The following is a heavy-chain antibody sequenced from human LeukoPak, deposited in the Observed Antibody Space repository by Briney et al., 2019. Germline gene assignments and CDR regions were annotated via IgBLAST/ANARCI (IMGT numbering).Heavy chain of an antibody. V-gene: IGHV3-23*01. CDR3: AKEQTSSGFFDY. Sequence: GGSLRLSCAASGFTFISYAMSWVRQAPGKGLEWVSAISGSGARTYYADSVKGRFTVSRDNSKNTLYLQMNSLRAEDRAVHYCAKEQTSSGFFDYWGQGTLVTVSS. D-gene: IGHD3-10*01. CDR2: ISGSGART. CDR1: GFTFISYA. J-gene: IGHJ4*02.